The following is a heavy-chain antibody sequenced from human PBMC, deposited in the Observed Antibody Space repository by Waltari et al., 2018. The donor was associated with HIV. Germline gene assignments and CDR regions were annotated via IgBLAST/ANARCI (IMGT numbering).Heavy chain of an antibody. CDR1: GFTFSSYA. D-gene: IGHD5-12*01. CDR3: ARGGGYSSSYYFDY. Sequence: QVQLVESGGGVVQPGRSLRLSCAASGFTFSSYAMHWVRQAPGKGVEWVAVISYDGSNKDYADSVKGRFTIARDNSKNTLYLQMNSLRAEDTAVYYCARGGGYSSSYYFDYWGQGTLVTVSS. V-gene: IGHV3-30-3*01. CDR2: ISYDGSNK. J-gene: IGHJ4*02.